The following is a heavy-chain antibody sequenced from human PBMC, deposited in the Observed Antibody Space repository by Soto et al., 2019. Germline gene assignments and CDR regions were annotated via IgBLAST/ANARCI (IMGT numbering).Heavy chain of an antibody. J-gene: IGHJ3*02. D-gene: IGHD3-3*01. CDR2: IYHSGST. CDR3: ARDYPFTIFGVINDAFDI. V-gene: IGHV4-4*02. Sequence: SWVRQPPGKGLEWIGEIYHSGSTNYNPSLKSRVTISVDKSKNQFSLKLSSVTAADTAVYYCARDYPFTIFGVINDAFDIWGQGTMVTVSS.